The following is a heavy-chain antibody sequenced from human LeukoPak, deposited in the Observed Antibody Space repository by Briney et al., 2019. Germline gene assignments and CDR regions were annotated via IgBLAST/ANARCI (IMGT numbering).Heavy chain of an antibody. D-gene: IGHD6-19*01. CDR3: ARVLYSSGWHAEG. V-gene: IGHV5-51*01. Sequence: GESLKISCKGSGYSFTSYWIGWVRQMPGKGLEWMGIIYPGDSDTRYSPSFQGQVTISADKSISTAYLQWSSLEASDTAIYYCARVLYSSGWHAEGWGQGTLVTVSS. J-gene: IGHJ4*02. CDR2: IYPGDSDT. CDR1: GYSFTSYW.